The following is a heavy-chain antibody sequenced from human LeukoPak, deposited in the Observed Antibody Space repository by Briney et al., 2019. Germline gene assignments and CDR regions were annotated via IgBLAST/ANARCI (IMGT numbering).Heavy chain of an antibody. Sequence: SGTLSLTCTVSGGSISNYYLSWIRQPAGKGLEWIGRIYSRVTTYNPSLKSRVTMSADTSRNHVSLTLNSVTAADTAVYYCARDSGTTGEVKFDPWGQGTLVTVSS. V-gene: IGHV4-4*07. CDR1: GGSISNYY. CDR3: ARDSGTTGEVKFDP. D-gene: IGHD3-10*01. J-gene: IGHJ5*02. CDR2: IYSRVT.